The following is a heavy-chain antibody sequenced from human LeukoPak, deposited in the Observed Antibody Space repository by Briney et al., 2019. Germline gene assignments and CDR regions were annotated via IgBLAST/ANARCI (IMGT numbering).Heavy chain of an antibody. J-gene: IGHJ1*01. CDR1: AFTLSDFT. Sequence: GGSLRLSCAAPAFTLSDFTIHWVRQASGKGLEWVARIRSKASNYATEYGASVKGRFTISRNDAKNTAYLQMNSLKTEDTAIYYCSAGPSGWTEFFRHWGQGTLVTVSS. CDR3: SAGPSGWTEFFRH. D-gene: IGHD6-19*01. V-gene: IGHV3-73*01. CDR2: IRSKASNYAT.